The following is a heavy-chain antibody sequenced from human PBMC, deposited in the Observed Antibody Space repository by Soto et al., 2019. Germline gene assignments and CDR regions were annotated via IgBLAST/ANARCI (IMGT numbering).Heavy chain of an antibody. CDR1: GGSISSVAYY. J-gene: IGHJ4*02. CDR2: IHYSGTT. V-gene: IGHV4-31*03. Sequence: QVQLQESGPGLMKPSQTLSLTCTVSGGSISSVAYYWNCIRQHPGKGLEWFGYIHYSGTTYYNPSLKSRVTMSVDTSRNQFALKLSSMTAADTAVYYCARDASTNWHYFDSWGQGILVTVSS. CDR3: ARDASTNWHYFDS. D-gene: IGHD1-1*01.